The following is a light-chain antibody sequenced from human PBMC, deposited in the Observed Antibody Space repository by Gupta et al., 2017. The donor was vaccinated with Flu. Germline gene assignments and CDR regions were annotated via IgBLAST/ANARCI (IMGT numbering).Light chain of an antibody. V-gene: IGKV3-20*01. Sequence: EIVLTQSPGTLYLSPGARATLSCRASQSVSSSYLAWYQQNPGQAPRLLISGPSSSATGISDRIHGRPSGTDFPLTINMLAPEDFAVHYIQEDASSPGTFGQGTRLEIK. CDR2: GPS. CDR3: QEDASSPGT. J-gene: IGKJ1*01. CDR1: QSVSSSY.